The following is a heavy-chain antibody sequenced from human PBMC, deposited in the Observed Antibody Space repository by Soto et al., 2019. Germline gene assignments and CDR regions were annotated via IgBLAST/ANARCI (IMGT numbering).Heavy chain of an antibody. V-gene: IGHV1-69*06. D-gene: IGHD4-4*01. CDR1: GGTFSSYA. CDR3: ARVRYYSNFDYYYYGMDV. J-gene: IGHJ6*02. CDR2: IIPIFGTA. Sequence: VASVKVSCKASGGTFSSYAISWVRQAPGQGLEWMGGIIPIFGTANYAQKFQGRVTITADKSTSTAYMELSSLRSEDTAVYYCARVRYYSNFDYYYYGMDVWGQGTTVTVSS.